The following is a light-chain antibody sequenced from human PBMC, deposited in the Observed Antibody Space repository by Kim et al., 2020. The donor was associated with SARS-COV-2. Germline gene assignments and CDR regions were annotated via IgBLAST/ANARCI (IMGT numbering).Light chain of an antibody. Sequence: EIVLTQSPATLSLSPGERATLSCRASQSVSSYLAWYQQKPGQAPRLLIYDASNRATGIPARFSGSGSGTDFTLTISSLEPEDFAVYYCQPRSNWPPYTFGQGTELEI. CDR1: QSVSSY. CDR2: DAS. CDR3: QPRSNWPPYT. V-gene: IGKV3-11*01. J-gene: IGKJ2*01.